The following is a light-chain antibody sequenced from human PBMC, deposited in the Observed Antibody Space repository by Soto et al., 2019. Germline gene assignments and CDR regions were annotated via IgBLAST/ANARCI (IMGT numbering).Light chain of an antibody. CDR3: QQYGSSRWT. J-gene: IGKJ1*01. CDR2: GAS. Sequence: IVMTQSPATLSVSPGERATLSCRASQSVSSNLAWYQQKPGQAPRLLIYGASTRATGIPARFSGSGSGTDFTLTISRLEPEDFAVYYCQQYGSSRWTFGQGTKVDIK. V-gene: IGKV3-15*01. CDR1: QSVSSN.